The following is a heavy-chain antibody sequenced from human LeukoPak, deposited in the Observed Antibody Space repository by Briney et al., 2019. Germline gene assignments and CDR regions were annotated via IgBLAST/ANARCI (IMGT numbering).Heavy chain of an antibody. J-gene: IGHJ4*02. Sequence: GGSLRLSCAASGFIFNNYGMNWVRQAPGKGLEWVANIKYDENKKYYVDSVKGRFTISRDNSKNSLYLQMNSLRAEDTAVYSCAKDITTSGDRLHFEDWGKGILVT. CDR3: AKDITTSGDRLHFED. V-gene: IGHV3-33*03. CDR1: GFIFNNYG. CDR2: IKYDENKK. D-gene: IGHD1-14*01.